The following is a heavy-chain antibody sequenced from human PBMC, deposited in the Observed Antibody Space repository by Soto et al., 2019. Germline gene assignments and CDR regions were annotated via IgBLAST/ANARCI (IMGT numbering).Heavy chain of an antibody. CDR3: ARERGSGWTFDY. D-gene: IGHD6-19*01. Sequence: GGSLRLSCAASGFTFSNYWMHWVRQAPGKGLEWVSSISSSSTIYYADSVKGRFTISRDNVQNSLYLQMHSLRAEDTAVYYCARERGSGWTFDYWGQGTLVTVSS. V-gene: IGHV3-48*01. CDR2: ISSSSTI. J-gene: IGHJ4*02. CDR1: GFTFSNYW.